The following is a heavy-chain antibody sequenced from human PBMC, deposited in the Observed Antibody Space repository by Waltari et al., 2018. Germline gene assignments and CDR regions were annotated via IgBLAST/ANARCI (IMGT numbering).Heavy chain of an antibody. CDR3: ARLSYFDSSGYPHPTYYYYYMDV. D-gene: IGHD3-22*01. CDR2: ISSSRSYI. Sequence: EVQLVESGGGLVTPGGSLRLYCAASAFTFRNYSRKWFRQSPGKVLEWVSSISSSRSYIYYADAVKGRFTISRDNAKNSLYLQMNSLRAEDTAVYYCARLSYFDSSGYPHPTYYYYYMDVWGKGTTVTVSS. CDR1: AFTFRNYS. V-gene: IGHV3-21*01. J-gene: IGHJ6*03.